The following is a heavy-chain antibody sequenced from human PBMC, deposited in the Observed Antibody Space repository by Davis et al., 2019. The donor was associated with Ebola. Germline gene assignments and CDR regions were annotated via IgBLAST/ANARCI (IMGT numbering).Heavy chain of an antibody. D-gene: IGHD1-26*01. V-gene: IGHV1-69*04. Sequence: SVKVSCKASGGTFSSYAISWVRQAPGQGLEWMGRIIPILGIANYAQKFQGRVTITADKSTSTAYMKLSSLRSEDTAVYYCARDGRFHYGMDVWGQGTTVTVSS. CDR3: ARDGRFHYGMDV. CDR1: GGTFSSYA. CDR2: IIPILGIA. J-gene: IGHJ6*02.